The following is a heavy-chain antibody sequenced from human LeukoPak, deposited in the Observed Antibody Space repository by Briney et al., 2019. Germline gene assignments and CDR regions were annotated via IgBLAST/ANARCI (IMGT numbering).Heavy chain of an antibody. D-gene: IGHD3-9*01. CDR3: ARDKTYYDTQRAFDI. J-gene: IGHJ3*02. Sequence: GGSLRLSCAASGFTFNNYWMSWVRQAPGKGLEWVANIKQDGSEKYYVDSVKGRFTISRGNAKNSLYLQMNSLRAEDTAVYYCARDKTYYDTQRAFDIWGQGTMVTVSS. CDR2: IKQDGSEK. V-gene: IGHV3-7*01. CDR1: GFTFNNYW.